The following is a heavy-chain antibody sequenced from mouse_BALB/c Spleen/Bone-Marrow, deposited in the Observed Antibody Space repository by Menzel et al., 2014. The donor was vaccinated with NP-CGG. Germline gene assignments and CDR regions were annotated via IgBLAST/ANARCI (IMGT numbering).Heavy chain of an antibody. CDR2: IDPANGNT. CDR1: GFNIKDTY. J-gene: IGHJ4*01. CDR3: ARRLRSAMDY. V-gene: IGHV14-3*02. D-gene: IGHD1-1*01. Sequence: VHLQQPGAELVKPGASVKLSCTASGFNIKDTYIHWVKQRPEQGLEWIGRIDPANGNTKYDPKFQGKATITADTSSNTAYLQLSSLTSEDSAVYYCARRLRSAMDYWGQGTSVTVSS.